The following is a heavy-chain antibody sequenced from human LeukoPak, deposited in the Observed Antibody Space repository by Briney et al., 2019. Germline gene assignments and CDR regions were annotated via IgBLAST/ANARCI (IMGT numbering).Heavy chain of an antibody. Sequence: ASVKVSCKASGYTFTSYYMHWVRQAPGQGLEWMGIINPSGGSTSYAQKFQGRVTITADESTSTAYMELSSLRSEDTAVYYCARGGTYYDFWSGYSNYWGQGTLVTVSS. CDR3: ARGGTYYDFWSGYSNY. J-gene: IGHJ4*02. D-gene: IGHD3-3*01. CDR2: INPSGGST. V-gene: IGHV1-46*01. CDR1: GYTFTSYY.